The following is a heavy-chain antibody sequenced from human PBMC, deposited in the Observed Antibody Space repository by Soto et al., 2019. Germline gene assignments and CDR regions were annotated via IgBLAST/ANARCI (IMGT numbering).Heavy chain of an antibody. J-gene: IGHJ6*03. CDR3: ARVYYDFWSGYTKGYYYYYMDV. D-gene: IGHD3-3*01. CDR2: IYYSGST. Sequence: QVQLQESGPGLVKPSETLSLTCTVSGGSISSYYWSWIRQTPGKGLEWIGYIYYSGSTNYNPSLKSRVTISVSTSKNQFSLKLSSVTAADTAVYYCARVYYDFWSGYTKGYYYYYMDVWGKGTTVTVSS. CDR1: GGSISSYY. V-gene: IGHV4-59*01.